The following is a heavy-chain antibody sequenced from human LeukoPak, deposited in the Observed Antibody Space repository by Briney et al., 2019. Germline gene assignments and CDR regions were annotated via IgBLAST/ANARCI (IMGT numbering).Heavy chain of an antibody. CDR3: ASPFMYSGYPSKYYYYYGMDV. D-gene: IGHD5-12*01. J-gene: IGHJ6*02. V-gene: IGHV1-2*02. Sequence: ASVTVSFKTSGYTFTGYWIHWVRQAPGQGLEWMGWINPNSGGTGYAQKFQGRVTMTRDTSISTAYMELSRLRSDDTAVYYCASPFMYSGYPSKYYYYYGMDVWGQGTTVTVSS. CDR1: GYTFTGYW. CDR2: INPNSGGT.